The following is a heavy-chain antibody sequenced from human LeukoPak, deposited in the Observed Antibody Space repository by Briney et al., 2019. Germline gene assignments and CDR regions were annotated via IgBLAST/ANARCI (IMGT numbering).Heavy chain of an antibody. J-gene: IGHJ4*02. V-gene: IGHV3-23*01. CDR3: ATGSTPGNGYYFDY. Sequence: PGGSLRLSCAASGFTLSTYAMGWVRQAPGKGLEWVSSITGGGSSYYTDSVRGRFTISRDNSEDTLYLQMNSLTAEDTAVYYCATGSTPGNGYYFDYWGQGALVTVSS. CDR2: ITGGGSS. CDR1: GFTLSTYA. D-gene: IGHD3-10*01.